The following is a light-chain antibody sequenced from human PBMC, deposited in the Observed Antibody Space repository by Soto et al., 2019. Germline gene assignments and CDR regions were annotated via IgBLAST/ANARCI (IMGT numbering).Light chain of an antibody. CDR1: VLAKKY. Sequence: SYDLTQPSSVAVSPGQTARITCSGDVLAKKYARWFQQKPGQAPVLVIYKDSERPSGIPERFSGSSSGTTVTLTISGAQVEDEADYYCYSAADNNYVFGTGTKVTVL. CDR3: YSAADNNYV. V-gene: IGLV3-27*01. CDR2: KDS. J-gene: IGLJ1*01.